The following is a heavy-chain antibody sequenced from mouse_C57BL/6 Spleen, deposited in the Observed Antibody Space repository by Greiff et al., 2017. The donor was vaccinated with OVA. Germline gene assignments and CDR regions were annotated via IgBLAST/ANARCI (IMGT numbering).Heavy chain of an antibody. CDR1: GYAFSSSW. D-gene: IGHD2-4*01. CDR3: ARERDYAFAY. CDR2: IYPGDGDT. V-gene: IGHV1-82*01. Sequence: VKLQESGPELVKPGASVKISCKASGYAFSSSWMNWVKQRPGKGLEWIGRIYPGDGDTNYNGKFKGKATLTADKSSSTAYMQLSSLTSEDSAVYFCARERDYAFAYWGQGTLVTVSA. J-gene: IGHJ3*01.